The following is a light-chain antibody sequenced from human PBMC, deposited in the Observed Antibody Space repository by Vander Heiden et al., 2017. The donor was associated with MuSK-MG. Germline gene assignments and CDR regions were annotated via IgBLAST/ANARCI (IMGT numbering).Light chain of an antibody. Sequence: EIVLTQSPGTLSLSPGERATLSCRASQSGSSTFLDWYQQKPGQPPRLLIYDTSSRATGIPDRFSGSGSGTDFTLTISRLEPEDFAVYYCQQYSIFPYMYTFGQGTKLEIK. CDR3: QQYSIFPYMYT. CDR1: QSGSSTF. J-gene: IGKJ2*01. V-gene: IGKV3-20*01. CDR2: DTS.